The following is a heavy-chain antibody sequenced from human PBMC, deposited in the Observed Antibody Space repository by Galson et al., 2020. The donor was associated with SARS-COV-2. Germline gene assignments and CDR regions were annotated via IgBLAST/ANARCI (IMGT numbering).Heavy chain of an antibody. CDR2: IYYTESN. Sequence: SQTLSLTCTVSGGSISSSNYYWGWVRQPPGEGLEWIGSIYYTESNYYNPSLTSRVTMSVDTSRNQFSLKLSSVTAADTAVYYCARQILTGNYSFYYFDFWGQGTLVTVSS. CDR3: ARQILTGNYSFYYFDF. J-gene: IGHJ4*02. D-gene: IGHD3-9*01. V-gene: IGHV4-39*01. CDR1: GGSISSSNYY.